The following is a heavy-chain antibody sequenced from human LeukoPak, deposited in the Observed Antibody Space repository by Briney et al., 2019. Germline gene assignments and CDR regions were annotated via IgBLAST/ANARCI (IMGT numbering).Heavy chain of an antibody. CDR1: GYSFTSDW. CDR3: ARSVVVPAAMPAGFDP. V-gene: IGHV5-51*01. J-gene: IGHJ5*02. CDR2: IYPGDSDT. D-gene: IGHD2-2*01. Sequence: PGESLKISCKGSGYSFTSDWIGWVRQMPGKGLEWMGIIYPGDSDTRYSPSFQGQVTISADKSISTAYLQWSSLKASDTAMYYCARSVVVPAAMPAGFDPWGQGTLVTVSS.